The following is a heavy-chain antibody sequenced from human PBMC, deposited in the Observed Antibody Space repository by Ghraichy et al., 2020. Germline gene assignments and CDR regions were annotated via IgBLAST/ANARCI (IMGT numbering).Heavy chain of an antibody. J-gene: IGHJ6*02. CDR2: IKQDGSEK. CDR1: GFTFSSYW. CDR3: ARDELSSGWTDYYYYGMDV. Sequence: GGSLRLSCAASGFTFSSYWMSWVRQAPGKGLEWVANIKQDGSEKYYVDSVKGRFTISRDNAKNSLYLQMNSLRAEDTAVYYCARDELSSGWTDYYYYGMDVWGQGTTVTVSS. V-gene: IGHV3-7*01. D-gene: IGHD6-19*01.